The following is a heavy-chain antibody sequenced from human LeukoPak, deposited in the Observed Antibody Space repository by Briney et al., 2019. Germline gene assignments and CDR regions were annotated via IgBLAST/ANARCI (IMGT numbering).Heavy chain of an antibody. Sequence: GGSLRLSCAASGFTFSSYAMSWVRQAPGKGLEWVSAISGSGGSTYYADSVKGRFTISRDNSKNTLYLQMNSLRAEDTAVYYCAKDAPPYYDFWSGYYYYYYYYMDVWGKGTTVTVS. CDR1: GFTFSSYA. CDR3: AKDAPPYYDFWSGYYYYYYYYMDV. J-gene: IGHJ6*03. D-gene: IGHD3-3*01. CDR2: ISGSGGST. V-gene: IGHV3-23*01.